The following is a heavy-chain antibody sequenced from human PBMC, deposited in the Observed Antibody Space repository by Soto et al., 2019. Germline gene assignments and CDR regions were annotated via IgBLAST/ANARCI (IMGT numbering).Heavy chain of an antibody. CDR2: ISSSSSYI. CDR3: ARAKWSTQQLETYYYYYGMDV. Sequence: PGGSLRRSFAASGFTFSSYSMNWVRQAPGKGLEWVSSISSSSSYIYYADSVKGRFTISRDNAKNSLYLQMNSLRAEDTAVYYCARAKWSTQQLETYYYYYGMDVWGHGNTATVSS. J-gene: IGHJ6*02. CDR1: GFTFSSYS. D-gene: IGHD6-13*01. V-gene: IGHV3-21*01.